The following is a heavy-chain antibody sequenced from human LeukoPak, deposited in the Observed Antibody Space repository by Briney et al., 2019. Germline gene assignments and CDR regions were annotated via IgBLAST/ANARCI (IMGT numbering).Heavy chain of an antibody. CDR2: IYTSGST. Sequence: SETLSLTCTVSGGSISSFYWTWIRQPAGKGLEWIGRIYTSGSTNYNPSLKSRVTMSVDTSKNQFSLKLSSVTAADTAVYYCAREGRASHSGYWGQGTLVTVSS. CDR1: GGSISSFY. V-gene: IGHV4-4*07. CDR3: AREGRASHSGY. D-gene: IGHD6-13*01. J-gene: IGHJ4*02.